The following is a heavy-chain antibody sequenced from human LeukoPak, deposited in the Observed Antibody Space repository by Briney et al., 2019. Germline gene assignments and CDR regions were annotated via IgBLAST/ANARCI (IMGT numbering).Heavy chain of an antibody. CDR1: GYTFTGYY. J-gene: IGHJ4*02. CDR3: ARDNYGSGSYYKY. Sequence: ASVKVSCKASGYTFTGYYMHWVRQAPGQGLEWMGWINPNSGGTNYAQKFQGRVTMTRDTSISAAYMELGRLRSDDTAAYYCARDNYGSGSYYKYWGQGTPVTVSS. V-gene: IGHV1-2*02. CDR2: INPNSGGT. D-gene: IGHD3-10*01.